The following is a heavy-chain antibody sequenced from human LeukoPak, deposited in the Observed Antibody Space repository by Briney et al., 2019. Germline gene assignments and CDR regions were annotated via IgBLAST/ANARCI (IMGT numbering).Heavy chain of an antibody. Sequence: PGGSLRLSCAASGFTFSSYAMSWVRQAPGKGLEWVSAISGSGGSTYYADSVKGRFTISRDNSKNTLYLQMNSQRAEDTAVYYCAKDYYDSSGYWYYFDYWGQGTLVTVSS. CDR1: GFTFSSYA. CDR3: AKDYYDSSGYWYYFDY. CDR2: ISGSGGST. V-gene: IGHV3-23*01. D-gene: IGHD3-22*01. J-gene: IGHJ4*02.